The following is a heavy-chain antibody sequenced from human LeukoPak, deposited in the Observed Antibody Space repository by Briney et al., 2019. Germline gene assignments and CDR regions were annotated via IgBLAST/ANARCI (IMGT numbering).Heavy chain of an antibody. CDR1: GFTFSRYW. J-gene: IGHJ4*02. CDR3: SRDIPAHCDSATCKVH. Sequence: GGSLRLSCAASGFTFSRYWMYWVRQAPGKGLVWVSNINGDVTSTNYADSVKGRFTISRDNAKNTLYLQMNSLRAEDTAVYYCSRDIPAHCDSATCKVHWGQGTLVTVSS. CDR2: INGDVTST. D-gene: IGHD2-2*01. V-gene: IGHV3-74*01.